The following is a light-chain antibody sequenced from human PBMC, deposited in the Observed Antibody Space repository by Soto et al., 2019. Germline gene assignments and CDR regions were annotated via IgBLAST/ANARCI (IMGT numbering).Light chain of an antibody. CDR1: QSVTASY. CDR3: QHYGSSRT. V-gene: IGKV3-20*01. CDR2: GTS. Sequence: EIVLTQSPGTLSVSPGERATLSCRASQSVTASYLAWYRQRAGQAPRLLIYGTSSRATGIPDRFSGSGSGTDFTLTISRLEPEDFAVYYCQHYGSSRTFGQGTKVEIK. J-gene: IGKJ1*01.